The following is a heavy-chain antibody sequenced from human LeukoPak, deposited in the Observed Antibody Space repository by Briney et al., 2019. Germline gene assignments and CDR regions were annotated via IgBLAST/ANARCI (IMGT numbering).Heavy chain of an antibody. CDR2: MSYSGRT. CDR1: GGSVSSYY. V-gene: IGHV4-59*02. J-gene: IGHJ4*02. Sequence: SEALSLTCTVSGGSVSSYYWSWIRQTPEKGLEWIGYMSYSGRTDYGPSLKSRVTMSVDTSKNQFSLKMSYVTAADTGVYYCARGYCRDDICQVFPYWGQGTLVTVSS. D-gene: IGHD2-21*02. CDR3: ARGYCRDDICQVFPY.